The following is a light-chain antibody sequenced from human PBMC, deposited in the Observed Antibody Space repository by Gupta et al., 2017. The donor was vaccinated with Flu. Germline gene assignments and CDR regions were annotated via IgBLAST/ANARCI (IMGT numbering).Light chain of an antibody. CDR2: EVS. V-gene: IGLV2-8*01. Sequence: VTISCTGTSSNVGGYRYVSWYQQHPGKAPKLIRYEVSQRPSGVPDRFSGSKSGNTASLTVSGLQAEDEADYYCSSYGGSNNFYVFGTGTKVTVL. J-gene: IGLJ1*01. CDR1: SSNVGGYRY. CDR3: SSYGGSNNFYV.